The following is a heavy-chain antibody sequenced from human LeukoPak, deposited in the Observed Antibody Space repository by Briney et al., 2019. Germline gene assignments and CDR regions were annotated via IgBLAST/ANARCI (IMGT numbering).Heavy chain of an antibody. J-gene: IGHJ4*02. CDR3: AKDAQSIGSYFDS. CDR2: IVRSGGTT. Sequence: TGGSLRLSCAASGFTFSTYWMSWVRQAPGKGLEWVSVIVRSGGTTYDADFVKGRFTISRDNSKNILYLQMNNLRVDDTAIYYCAKDAQSIGSYFDSWGQGTLVTVSA. CDR1: GFTFSTYW. V-gene: IGHV3-23*01.